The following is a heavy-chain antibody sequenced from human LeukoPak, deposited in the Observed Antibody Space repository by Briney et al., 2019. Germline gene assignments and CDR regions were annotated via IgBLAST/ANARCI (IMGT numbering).Heavy chain of an antibody. D-gene: IGHD6-19*01. CDR2: IWYDGDTK. J-gene: IGHJ4*02. CDR3: AKDRYTSDLYYFDY. CDR1: GFTFTAYG. Sequence: GGSLRLSCAASGFTFTAYGMHWVRQAPGKGLEWVALIWYDGDTKFYTDSVKGRFTISRDTSKNTLYLQMNSLRAEDTAVYYCAKDRYTSDLYYFDYWGQGTLVTVSS. V-gene: IGHV3-33*06.